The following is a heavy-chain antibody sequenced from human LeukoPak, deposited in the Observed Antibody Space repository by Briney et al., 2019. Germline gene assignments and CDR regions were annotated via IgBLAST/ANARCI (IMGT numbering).Heavy chain of an antibody. D-gene: IGHD4-17*01. CDR2: ISGSGGSS. CDR1: GFIYSNFA. J-gene: IGHJ6*03. CDR3: AKDLSYGDTSYFYYYMDV. V-gene: IGHV3-23*01. Sequence: GGSLRLSCAASGFIYSNFAMNWVRQAPGTGLEWVSVISGSGGSSFYADSVKGRFIISRDNSKSTLYLQINSLRVEDTAQYYCAKDLSYGDTSYFYYYMDVWGKGTTVTVSS.